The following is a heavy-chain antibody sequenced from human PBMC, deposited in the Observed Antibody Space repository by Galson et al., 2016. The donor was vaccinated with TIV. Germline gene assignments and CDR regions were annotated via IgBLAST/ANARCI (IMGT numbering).Heavy chain of an antibody. D-gene: IGHD3-22*01. CDR1: GYTFTRHY. Sequence: SVKVSCKASGYTFTRHYMHWVRQAPGQGLEWMGIINPITGITTYAQNFQGRVTMTRDTSTSTVQMELSSLRSEDTAVYYCARWFGSSGYYYFDYRGQGSLITVSS. V-gene: IGHV1-46*01. CDR2: INPITGIT. CDR3: ARWFGSSGYYYFDY. J-gene: IGHJ4*02.